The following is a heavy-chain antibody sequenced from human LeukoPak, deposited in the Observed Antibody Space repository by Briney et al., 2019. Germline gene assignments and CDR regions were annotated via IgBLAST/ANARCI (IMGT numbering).Heavy chain of an antibody. J-gene: IGHJ3*02. Sequence: PGGSLRLSCAASGFTFSSYAMSWVRQAPGKGLEWVSAISGSGGSTYYADSVKGRFTISRDNSKNTLYLQMNSLRAEDTAVYYCARDRRSGSQLGAFDMWGQGTMVAVSP. CDR1: GFTFSSYA. V-gene: IGHV3-23*01. CDR3: ARDRRSGSQLGAFDM. D-gene: IGHD1-26*01. CDR2: ISGSGGST.